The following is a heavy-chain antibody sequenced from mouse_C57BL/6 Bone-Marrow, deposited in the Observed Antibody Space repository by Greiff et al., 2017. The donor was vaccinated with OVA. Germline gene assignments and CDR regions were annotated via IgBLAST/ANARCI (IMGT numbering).Heavy chain of an antibody. CDR3: ARLGYGNYAMDY. Sequence: EVKLQESGGGLVQPGESLKLSCESNEYEFPSHDMSWVRKTPEKRLELVAAINSDGGSTYYPDTMERRFIISRDNTKKTLYLQMSSLRSEDTALYYCARLGYGNYAMDYWGQGTSVTVSS. CDR1: EYEFPSHD. V-gene: IGHV5-2*01. J-gene: IGHJ4*01. D-gene: IGHD2-10*02. CDR2: INSDGGST.